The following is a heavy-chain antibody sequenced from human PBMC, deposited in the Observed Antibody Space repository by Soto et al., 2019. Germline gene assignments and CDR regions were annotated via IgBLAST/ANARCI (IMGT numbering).Heavy chain of an antibody. D-gene: IGHD3-9*01. CDR2: IYYSGSS. CDR1: EGTISGGGYY. CDR3: ARSTYDVLTGPTHFDY. Sequence: SETPALTWAVSEGTISGGGYYRNCIRQHAGKGLEWIGYIYYSGSSYYNPSLKSRITISLDTSKSQFSLKLSPVTAADTAVYSCARSTYDVLTGPTHFDYWGQGTLVTVSS. J-gene: IGHJ4*02. V-gene: IGHV4-31*11.